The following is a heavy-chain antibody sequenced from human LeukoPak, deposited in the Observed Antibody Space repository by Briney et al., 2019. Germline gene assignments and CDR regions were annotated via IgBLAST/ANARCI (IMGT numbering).Heavy chain of an antibody. V-gene: IGHV3-48*04. CDR2: ISSSSSTI. J-gene: IGHJ4*02. Sequence: GGSLRLSCAASGFTFSSYSMNWVRQAPGKGLEWVSFISSSSSTIYYADSVKGRFAISRDNAKNSLYLQMNSLRAEDTAVYYCARDRGGSYSAIDYWGQGTLVTVSS. CDR3: ARDRGGSYSAIDY. CDR1: GFTFSSYS. D-gene: IGHD1-26*01.